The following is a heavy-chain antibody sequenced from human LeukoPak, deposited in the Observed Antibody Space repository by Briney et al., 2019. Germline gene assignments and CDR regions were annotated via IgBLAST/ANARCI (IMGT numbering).Heavy chain of an antibody. J-gene: IGHJ4*02. Sequence: GGSLRLSCAASGFTFSNYAMNWVRQAPGKGLEWVSGISGGDGTTYYADSVKGRFTISRDNSKNTLYLQMNSLTDDDTAVYYCAKKWGVGTTTLDYFDYWGQGTLVTVSS. D-gene: IGHD1-26*01. CDR2: ISGGDGTT. CDR3: AKKWGVGTTTLDYFDY. CDR1: GFTFSNYA. V-gene: IGHV3-23*01.